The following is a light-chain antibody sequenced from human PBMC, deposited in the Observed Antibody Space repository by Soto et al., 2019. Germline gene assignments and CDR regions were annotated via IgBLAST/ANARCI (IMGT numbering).Light chain of an antibody. CDR3: QQYSSNLLT. CDR1: QSVSSSY. J-gene: IGKJ4*01. CDR2: GAS. Sequence: EIVLTQSPGTLSLSPGERATLSCRASQSVSSSYLAWYQQKPGQAPRLLIYGASSRATGIPDRFSGSGSGTDFTLTISRLEPEDFATYYCQQYSSNLLTFGGGTNVEIK. V-gene: IGKV3-20*01.